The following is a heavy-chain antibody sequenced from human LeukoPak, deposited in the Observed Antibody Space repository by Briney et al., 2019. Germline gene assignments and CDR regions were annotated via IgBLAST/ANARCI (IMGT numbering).Heavy chain of an antibody. Sequence: APVEASCKPSRRTFSSYAISGVRQAPGQGLEGRGGSIPIFGTANYAQKFQGRVTITADESTSTAYMELSSLRSEDTAVYYCARGSRYYDSSGYYTADYWGQGTLVTVSS. CDR2: SIPIFGTA. V-gene: IGHV1-69*13. D-gene: IGHD3-22*01. CDR1: RRTFSSYA. CDR3: ARGSRYYDSSGYYTADY. J-gene: IGHJ4*02.